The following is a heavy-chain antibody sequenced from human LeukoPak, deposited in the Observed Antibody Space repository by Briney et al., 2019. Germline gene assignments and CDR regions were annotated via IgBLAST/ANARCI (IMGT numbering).Heavy chain of an antibody. D-gene: IGHD3-22*01. Sequence: SETLSLTCTVSGGSISSSSYYWGWIRQPPGKGLEWIGSIYYSGSTYYNPSLKSRVTISVDTSKNQFSLKLSSVTAADTAVYYCARDWNYYDSSGFLGWGQGTLVTVSS. CDR2: IYYSGST. CDR3: ARDWNYYDSSGFLG. V-gene: IGHV4-39*07. CDR1: GGSISSSSYY. J-gene: IGHJ4*02.